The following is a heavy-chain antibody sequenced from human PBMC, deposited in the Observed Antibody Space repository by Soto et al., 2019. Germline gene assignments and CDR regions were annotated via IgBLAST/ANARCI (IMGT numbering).Heavy chain of an antibody. CDR3: ARDGSGWYGDYFDY. J-gene: IGHJ4*02. CDR2: IYYSGNT. Sequence: SETLSLTCTVSGDSISSGDYYWSWIRQPPGKGLEWIGCIYYSGNTYYNPSLKRRFSISVDTSKNQFSLKLSSVTAADTAVYYCARDGSGWYGDYFDYWGQGTLVTVSS. CDR1: GDSISSGDYY. V-gene: IGHV4-30-4*01. D-gene: IGHD6-19*01.